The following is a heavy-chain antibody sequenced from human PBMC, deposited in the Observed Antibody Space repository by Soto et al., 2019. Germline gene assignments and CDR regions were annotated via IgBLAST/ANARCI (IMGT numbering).Heavy chain of an antibody. CDR2: IYPGDSET. V-gene: IGHV5-51*01. CDR3: ARPGAPTDTVVYDF. Sequence: GEPLKISGNASGYSFANYWIGWVCQKPGKGLEWMGVIYPGDSETTYSPSFEGQVIISVDRSRGTAFLEWSSLKASDTAMYYCARPGAPTDTVVYDFWGQGTQVTVSS. J-gene: IGHJ4*02. CDR1: GYSFANYW. D-gene: IGHD5-18*01.